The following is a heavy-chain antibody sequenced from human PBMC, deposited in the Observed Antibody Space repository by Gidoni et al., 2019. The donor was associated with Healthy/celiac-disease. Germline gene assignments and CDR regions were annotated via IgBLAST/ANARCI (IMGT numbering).Heavy chain of an antibody. V-gene: IGHV4-39*01. CDR2: IYYSGST. J-gene: IGHJ6*03. Sequence: QLQLQESGPGLVKPSETVPLTCTVAGGYTSSSNYYWGWIRQPPGKGLVCIGSIYYSGSTYYNPSLKSRVSVSVDASTNQLSLKLSSVTAADTAVYYCARHQTYSSSWYRGYYMDVWGKGTTVTVSS. CDR3: ARHQTYSSSWYRGYYMDV. D-gene: IGHD6-13*01. CDR1: GGYTSSSNYY.